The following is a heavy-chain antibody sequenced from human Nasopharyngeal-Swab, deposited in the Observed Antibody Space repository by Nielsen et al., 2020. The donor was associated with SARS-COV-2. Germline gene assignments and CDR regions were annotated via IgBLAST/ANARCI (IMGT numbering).Heavy chain of an antibody. CDR2: ISDNGANT. CDR3: AKGQQWLDELDY. D-gene: IGHD6-19*01. Sequence: GGSLRLSCAASGFRFSSHAMSWVRQAPGKGLEWVSGISDNGANTYYADSVKGRFTISKDMSKNTLHLQMNSLRAEDTAIYFCAKGQQWLDELDYWGQGTLVTVSS. J-gene: IGHJ4*02. CDR1: GFRFSSHA. V-gene: IGHV3-23*01.